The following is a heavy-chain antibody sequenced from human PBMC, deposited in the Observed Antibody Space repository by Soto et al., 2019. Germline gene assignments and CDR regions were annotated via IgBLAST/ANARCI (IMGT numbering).Heavy chain of an antibody. Sequence: EVQLVESGGGLIQPGGSLRLSCAASGFTVSSNYMSWVRQAPGKGLEWVPVIYSGGSTYYAYSVKGRFTISRDNSKNTLYLQMNSLRAEDTAVYYCASQSLNYYYYGMDVWGQGTTVTVSS. CDR2: IYSGGST. J-gene: IGHJ6*02. CDR1: GFTVSSNY. V-gene: IGHV3-53*01. CDR3: ASQSLNYYYYGMDV.